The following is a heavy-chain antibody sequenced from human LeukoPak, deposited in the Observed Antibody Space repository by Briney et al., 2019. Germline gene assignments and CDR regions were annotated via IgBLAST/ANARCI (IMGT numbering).Heavy chain of an antibody. D-gene: IGHD6-19*01. CDR2: IYYSGST. V-gene: IGHV4-59*01. J-gene: IGHJ5*02. CDR1: GGSISSYY. Sequence: SETLSLTCTVSGGSISSYYWSWIRQPPGKGLEWIGYIYYSGSTNYNPSLKSRVTISVDTSKNQFSLKLSSVTAADTAVYYCARAFSSGWYKVHWFDPWGQGTLVTVSS. CDR3: ARAFSSGWYKVHWFDP.